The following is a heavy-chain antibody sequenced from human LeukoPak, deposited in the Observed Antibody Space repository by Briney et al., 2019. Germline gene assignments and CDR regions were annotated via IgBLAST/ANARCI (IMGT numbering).Heavy chain of an antibody. V-gene: IGHV6-1*01. Sequence: SQTLSLTCAISGDSVSSNSVTWNWIRKSPSRGLEWLGRTYYRSTWYNDYAVSVRGRITVNPDTSKNQFSLHLNSVTPEDTAVYYCARRLTQYDCFDPWGQGILVTVSS. CDR2: TYYRSTWYN. CDR3: ARRLTQYDCFDP. D-gene: IGHD2-2*01. J-gene: IGHJ5*02. CDR1: GDSVSSNSVT.